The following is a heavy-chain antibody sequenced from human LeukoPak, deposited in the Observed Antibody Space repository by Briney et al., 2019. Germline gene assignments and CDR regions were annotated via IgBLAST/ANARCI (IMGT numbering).Heavy chain of an antibody. CDR1: GFTFSGYW. V-gene: IGHV3-7*01. D-gene: IGHD1-26*01. Sequence: GGSLRLSCAASGFTFSGYWMSWVRQAPGKGLEWVANIKQDGSEKYYVDSVKGRFTISRDNAKNSLYLQMNSLRAEDTAVYYCVRRGIVGAGGAFDIWGQGTMVTVSS. CDR2: IKQDGSEK. CDR3: VRRGIVGAGGAFDI. J-gene: IGHJ3*02.